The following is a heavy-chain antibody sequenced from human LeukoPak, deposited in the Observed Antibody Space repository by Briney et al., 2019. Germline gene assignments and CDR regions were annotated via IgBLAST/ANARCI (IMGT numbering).Heavy chain of an antibody. Sequence: GGSLRLSCAASGFTFRSYSMNWVHQAPGKGLEWVSAIDPSSTYIYYADSVKGRFTISRDNAENSLYLQMNSLRVEDTAVYYCARAPTVLVGYCSSSSCQADYWGQGTLVTVSS. D-gene: IGHD2-2*01. J-gene: IGHJ4*02. V-gene: IGHV3-21*01. CDR2: IDPSSTYI. CDR3: ARAPTVLVGYCSSSSCQADY. CDR1: GFTFRSYS.